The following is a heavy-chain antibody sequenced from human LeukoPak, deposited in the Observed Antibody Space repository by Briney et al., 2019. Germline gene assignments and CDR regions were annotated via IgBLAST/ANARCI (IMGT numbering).Heavy chain of an antibody. Sequence: SETLSLSCTVSGGSISSSSNYWGWIRQPPGKGLGWVRCIDYSGSTYYNPSLKRRVTISVDTSKNQSSLKLSSVTAADTAVYYCATTGYSYGSSGDYWGQGNLVTVSS. V-gene: IGHV4-39*01. CDR1: GGSISSSSNY. CDR2: IDYSGST. CDR3: ATTGYSYGSSGDY. D-gene: IGHD5-18*01. J-gene: IGHJ4*02.